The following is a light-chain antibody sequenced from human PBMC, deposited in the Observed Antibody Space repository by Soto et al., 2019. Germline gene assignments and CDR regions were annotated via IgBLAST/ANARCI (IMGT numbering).Light chain of an antibody. J-gene: IGKJ1*01. CDR2: GAS. CDR1: QSISGRY. V-gene: IGKV3-15*01. CDR3: QQYFEWPPMT. Sequence: PGERASLSCRASQSISGRYLAWYQQKPGQAPRLLISGASTRAAGISDRFRGGGSGTEFTLTITSLRSEDSGTYYCQQYFEWPPMTFGQGTKVEI.